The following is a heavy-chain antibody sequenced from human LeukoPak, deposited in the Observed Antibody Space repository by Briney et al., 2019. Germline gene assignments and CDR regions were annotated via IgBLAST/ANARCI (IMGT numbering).Heavy chain of an antibody. Sequence: ASVKVSCKASGYTFTGYYIHWVRQAPGQGLEWMGWINPNNGGTNYAQKFQGRVTMARDTSIRTAYMELSRLGSDDTAVYYCARKALGGGFDYWGQGTLVTVSS. CDR1: GYTFTGYY. D-gene: IGHD3-16*01. CDR3: ARKALGGGFDY. J-gene: IGHJ4*02. CDR2: INPNNGGT. V-gene: IGHV1-2*02.